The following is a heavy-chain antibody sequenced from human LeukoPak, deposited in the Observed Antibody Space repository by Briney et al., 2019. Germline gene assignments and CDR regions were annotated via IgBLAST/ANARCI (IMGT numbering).Heavy chain of an antibody. CDR1: GFTFTSYA. CDR3: TTEYYDILTTSGYFDY. CDR2: ISSDGSNE. J-gene: IGHJ4*02. Sequence: GRPLRLFCGASGFTFTSYAMHWVRQAPGKGPEWVAVISSDGSNEYYADSVKGRFRISRDNSKNRLYLQMNSLKTEDTAVYYCTTEYYDILTTSGYFDYWGQGALVTVSS. D-gene: IGHD3-9*01. V-gene: IGHV3-30*04.